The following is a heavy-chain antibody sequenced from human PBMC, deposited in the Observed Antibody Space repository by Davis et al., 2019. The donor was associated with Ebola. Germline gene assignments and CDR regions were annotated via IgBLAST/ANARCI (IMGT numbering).Heavy chain of an antibody. CDR1: GFSFSSYC. J-gene: IGHJ1*01. CDR2: IYSGGST. CDR3: ARGTYYYDSSGYSEYFQH. Sequence: GGSLRLSCAASGFSFSSYCMSWVRQAPGKGLEWVSVIYSGGSTYYADSVKGRFTISRDNSKNTLYLQMNSLRAEDTAVYYCARGTYYYDSSGYSEYFQHWGQGTLVTVSS. D-gene: IGHD3-22*01. V-gene: IGHV3-66*01.